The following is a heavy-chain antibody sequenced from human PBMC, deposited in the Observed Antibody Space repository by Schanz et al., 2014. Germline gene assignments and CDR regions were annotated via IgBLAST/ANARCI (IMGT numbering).Heavy chain of an antibody. CDR3: ARDFHGYGPHLDY. J-gene: IGHJ4*02. CDR2: LWHDGSKK. D-gene: IGHD5-12*01. CDR1: GFTFSSYD. V-gene: IGHV3-33*08. Sequence: VQLVQSGGGLVQPGGSLRLSCAASGFTFSSYDVFWVRQAPGKGLEWVAILWHDGSKKYYADSVKGRFTVSRDNSKNTLYLQLNSLRAEDTAVYYCARDFHGYGPHLDYWGQGSLXTVSS.